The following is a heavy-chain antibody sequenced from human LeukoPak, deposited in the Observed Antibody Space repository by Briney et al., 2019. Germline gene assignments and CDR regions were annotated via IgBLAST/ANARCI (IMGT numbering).Heavy chain of an antibody. CDR2: VSPDSGDT. J-gene: IGHJ4*02. Sequence: ASAKVSCKASGYTFTNNDINWVRQATGQGLEWMGWVSPDSGDTGYAPNFRGRVTMTTDTSISTAYMELTSLTSEDTAIYYCTRGRAAGDWGQGTLVTVSS. D-gene: IGHD6-19*01. CDR3: TRGRAAGD. CDR1: GYTFTNND. V-gene: IGHV1-8*01.